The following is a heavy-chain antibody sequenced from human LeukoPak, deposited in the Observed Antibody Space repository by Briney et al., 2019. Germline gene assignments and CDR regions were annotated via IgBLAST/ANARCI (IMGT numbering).Heavy chain of an antibody. CDR1: VGPISSSSYY. CDR3: ATSYYVSGSDSKQFDY. V-gene: IGHV4-39*01. Sequence: SETLSPTCTVSVGPISSSSYYWGWIRHPPGRGLEWIGTIYYSGTTFYKPSLKSRVTISVDTSKNQFPLKLRSLTAADTAVYYCATSYYVSGSDSKQFDYWGQGTLVTVSS. J-gene: IGHJ4*02. D-gene: IGHD3-10*01. CDR2: IYYSGTT.